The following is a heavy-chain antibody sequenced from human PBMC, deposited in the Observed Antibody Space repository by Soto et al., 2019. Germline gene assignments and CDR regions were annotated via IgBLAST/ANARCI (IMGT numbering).Heavy chain of an antibody. J-gene: IGHJ5*02. V-gene: IGHV1-69*13. CDR1: GGTFNSYD. CDR3: ARLSRPNYYDTTGFFKDNWFDP. CDR2: IIPIVETP. D-gene: IGHD3-22*01. Sequence: SVKVSCKASGGTFNSYDINWVRQAPGQGLEWMGGIIPIVETPKYAQKFQGRVTITADESTNTVYMELSSLRSEDTAMYYCARLSRPNYYDTTGFFKDNWFDPWGQGTLVTVFS.